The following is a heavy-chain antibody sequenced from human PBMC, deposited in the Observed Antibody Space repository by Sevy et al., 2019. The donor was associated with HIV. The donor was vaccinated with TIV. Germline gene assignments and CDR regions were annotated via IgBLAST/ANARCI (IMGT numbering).Heavy chain of an antibody. CDR3: ARGGEFGPYDY. V-gene: IGHV3-21*01. D-gene: IGHD3-16*01. Sequence: GGSLRLSCAASGFTFSSYSMNWVRQAPGKGLEWVSSISSSSSYIYYADSVKGRFTISRDNAKNSLYLQMNSLGAEDTAVYYCARGGEFGPYDYWGQGTLVTVSS. CDR1: GFTFSSYS. J-gene: IGHJ4*02. CDR2: ISSSSSYI.